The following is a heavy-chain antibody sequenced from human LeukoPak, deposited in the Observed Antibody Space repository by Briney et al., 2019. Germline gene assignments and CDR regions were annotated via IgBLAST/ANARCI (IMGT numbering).Heavy chain of an antibody. CDR2: ISAYNGNT. CDR1: GYTFTSYG. V-gene: IGHV1-18*01. CDR3: ARASSSSSSYDWFDP. D-gene: IGHD6-6*01. J-gene: IGHJ5*02. Sequence: ASVKVSCKASGYTFTSYGISWVRQAPGQGLEWMGWISAYNGNTNYAQKFQGRVTMTTDTSTSTAYMELRSLRSDDTAVYYCARASSSSSSYDWFDPWGQGTLVTVSS.